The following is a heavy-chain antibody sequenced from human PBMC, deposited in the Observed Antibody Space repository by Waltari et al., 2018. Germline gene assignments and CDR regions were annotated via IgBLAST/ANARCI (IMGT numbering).Heavy chain of an antibody. V-gene: IGHV3-21*01. CDR2: ISSSSSYI. CDR3: ARDPRGNYDFWSGYYYFDY. CDR1: GFTFSSYS. Sequence: EVQLVESGGGLVKPGGSLRLSCAASGFTFSSYSMNWVRQAPGTGLEWVSSISSSSSYIYYADSVKGRFTISRDNAKNSLYLQMNSLRAEDTAVYYCARDPRGNYDFWSGYYYFDYWGQGTLVTVSS. D-gene: IGHD3-3*01. J-gene: IGHJ4*02.